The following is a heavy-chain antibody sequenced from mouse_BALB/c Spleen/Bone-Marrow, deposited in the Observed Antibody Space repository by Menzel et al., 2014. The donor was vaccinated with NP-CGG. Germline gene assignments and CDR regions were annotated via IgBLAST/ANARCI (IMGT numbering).Heavy chain of an antibody. CDR3: ARTYRPFALDY. CDR2: ISDGGSYT. J-gene: IGHJ4*01. D-gene: IGHD2-14*01. CDR1: GFTFSDYY. Sequence: EVKLVESGGGLVKPGGSLKLSCAASGFTFSDYYMYWVRQTPEKRLEWVATISDGGSYTDYPGSVKGRFTVSRDNAKNNLYLQMSSLKSEDTAMYFYARTYRPFALDYWGQGTSVTVSS. V-gene: IGHV5-4*02.